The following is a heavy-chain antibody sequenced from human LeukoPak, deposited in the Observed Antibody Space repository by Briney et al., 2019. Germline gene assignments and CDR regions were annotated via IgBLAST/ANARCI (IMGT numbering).Heavy chain of an antibody. CDR3: ARGGTTVVIGYYYYYMDV. D-gene: IGHD4-23*01. CDR2: INPSGGST. J-gene: IGHJ6*03. CDR1: GYTFTSYY. Sequence: ASVKVSCKASGYTFTSYYMHWVRQAPGEGLEWVGIINPSGGSTSYAQKFQGRVTMTRDMSTSTVYMELSSLRSEDTAVYYCARGGTTVVIGYYYYYMDVWGKGTTVTVSS. V-gene: IGHV1-46*01.